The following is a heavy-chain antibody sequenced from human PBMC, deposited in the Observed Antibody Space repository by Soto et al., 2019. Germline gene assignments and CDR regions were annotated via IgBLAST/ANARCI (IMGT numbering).Heavy chain of an antibody. J-gene: IGHJ4*02. D-gene: IGHD1-26*01. CDR3: ARDSRRVAATSDLDY. CDR2: ISSSSSTI. Sequence: GGALRLSLAAPGVTLSRDNNNLGRQAPGKGLEWVSYISSSSSTIYYADSVKGRFTISRDNAKNSLYLQMNSLRAEDTALYYCARDSRRVAATSDLDYWGLGTLVTVSS. V-gene: IGHV3-48*01. CDR1: GVTLSRDN.